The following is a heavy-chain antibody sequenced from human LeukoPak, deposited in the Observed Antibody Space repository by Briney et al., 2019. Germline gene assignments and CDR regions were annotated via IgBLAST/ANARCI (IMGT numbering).Heavy chain of an antibody. CDR1: GFTFSSYE. J-gene: IGHJ4*02. V-gene: IGHV3-48*03. D-gene: IGHD6-19*01. CDR2: ISSSGSTI. CDR3: AKESGYSSGWPIDY. Sequence: QPGGSLRLSCAASGFTFSSYEMNWVRPAPGKGLEWVSYISSSGSTIYYADSVKGRFTISRDNSKNTLYLQMNSLRAEDTAVYYCAKESGYSSGWPIDYWGQGTLVTVSS.